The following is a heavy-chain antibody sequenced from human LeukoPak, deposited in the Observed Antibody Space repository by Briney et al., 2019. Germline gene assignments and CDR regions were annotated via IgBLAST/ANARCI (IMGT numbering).Heavy chain of an antibody. CDR3: ARDLDHYGSGSYYSGPTDD. CDR1: GYTFTNYG. Sequence: ASVKVSCKASGYTFTNYGISWVRQAPGQGLEWMGWVNPYNRITHYAQNLQGRVTMTTDTSTSTAYMELRSLRSDDTAVYYCARDLDHYGSGSYYSGPTDDWGQGALVTVSS. J-gene: IGHJ4*02. D-gene: IGHD3-10*01. V-gene: IGHV1-18*01. CDR2: VNPYNRIT.